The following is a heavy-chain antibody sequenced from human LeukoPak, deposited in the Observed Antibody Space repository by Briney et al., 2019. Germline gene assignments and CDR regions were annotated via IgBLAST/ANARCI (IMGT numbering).Heavy chain of an antibody. CDR2: ISSSSSTI. J-gene: IGHJ6*02. CDR1: GFTFSSYS. Sequence: GGSLRLSCAASGFTFSSYSMNWVREAPGKGLEWVSYISSSSSTIYYADSVKGRFTISRDNAKNSLYLQMNSLRAEDTAVYYCARDYDILTGSRYYYYYYGMDVWGQGTTVTVSS. V-gene: IGHV3-48*01. D-gene: IGHD3-9*01. CDR3: ARDYDILTGSRYYYYYYGMDV.